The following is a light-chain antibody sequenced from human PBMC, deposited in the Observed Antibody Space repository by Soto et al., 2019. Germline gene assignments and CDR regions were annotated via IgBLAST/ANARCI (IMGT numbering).Light chain of an antibody. CDR2: DAS. J-gene: IGKJ4*01. V-gene: IGKV1-5*01. CDR3: QQYDDWLRLT. CDR1: QSISRW. Sequence: DIQMTQSPSTLSASVGDRVTITCRASQSISRWLAWYQQKPGKAPKLLVYDASTLQSGVASRFSGSGSGTEFNLTISSLQSEDFAVYFCQQYDDWLRLTFGGGTKVDIK.